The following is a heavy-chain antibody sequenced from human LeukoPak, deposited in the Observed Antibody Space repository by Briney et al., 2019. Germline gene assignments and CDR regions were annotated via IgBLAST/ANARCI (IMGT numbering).Heavy chain of an antibody. V-gene: IGHV3-23*01. D-gene: IGHD2-15*01. J-gene: IGHJ6*03. CDR1: GFTFSSYD. Sequence: GGSLRLSCAASGFTFSSYDMTWVRQTPGRGLEWVSLISRSGGTTYYADSVKGRFTISRDNSKNTLYLQMNSLRAEDTAEYYCAKRGGTESFYYYYYMDVWGKGTTVTVSS. CDR2: ISRSGGTT. CDR3: AKRGGTESFYYYYYMDV.